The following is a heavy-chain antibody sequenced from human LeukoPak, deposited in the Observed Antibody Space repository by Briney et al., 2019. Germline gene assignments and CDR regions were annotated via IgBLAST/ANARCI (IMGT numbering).Heavy chain of an antibody. J-gene: IGHJ3*02. CDR3: ASTSKYIGSGRDDSFDI. CDR2: ISYSGGT. CDR1: GGSISTGGYY. D-gene: IGHD3-10*01. V-gene: IGHV4-30-4*01. Sequence: NPSETLSLTCTVSGGSISTGGYYWSWIRRPPGKGLEWIGYISYSGGTYYNPSLKSRVSISVDTSKSQFSLKMSSVTAADTAIYYCASTSKYIGSGRDDSFDIWGQGTMVTVSS.